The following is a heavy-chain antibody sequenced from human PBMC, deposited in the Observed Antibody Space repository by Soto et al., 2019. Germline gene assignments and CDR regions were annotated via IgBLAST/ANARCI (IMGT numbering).Heavy chain of an antibody. V-gene: IGHV3-23*01. Sequence: GGSLRLSCAASGFTFSSYAMSWVRQAPGKGLEWVSAISGSGGSTYYADSVKGRFTISRDNSKNTLYLQMNSLRAEDTAVYYCAKVGYSGYDSSLDYWGQGTLVTVSS. D-gene: IGHD5-12*01. CDR3: AKVGYSGYDSSLDY. CDR1: GFTFSSYA. J-gene: IGHJ4*02. CDR2: ISGSGGST.